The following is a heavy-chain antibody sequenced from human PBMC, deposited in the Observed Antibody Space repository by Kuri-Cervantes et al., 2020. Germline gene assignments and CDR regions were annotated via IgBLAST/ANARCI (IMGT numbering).Heavy chain of an antibody. D-gene: IGHD4-11*01. J-gene: IGHJ3*02. CDR1: GFTFSSYG. CDR3: ARERGTTMTKDDAFDI. V-gene: IGHV3-30*03. CDR2: ISYDGSNK. Sequence: LSLTCAASGFTFSSYGMHWVRQAPGKGLERVAVISYDGSNKYYADSVKGRFTISRDNSKNILYLQMNSLRVDDAAVYYCARERGTTMTKDDAFDIWGQGTMVTVSS.